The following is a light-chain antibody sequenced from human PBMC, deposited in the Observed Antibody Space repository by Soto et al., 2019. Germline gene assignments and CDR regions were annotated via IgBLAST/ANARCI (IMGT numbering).Light chain of an antibody. CDR2: DVS. CDR1: SSDVGGYNY. CDR3: CSYAGNYFVI. V-gene: IGLV2-11*01. J-gene: IGLJ2*01. Sequence: ALTQPRSVSGSPGQSVAISCTGTSSDVGGYNYVSWYQQHPGKAPKLIIYDVSKRPSGVPDRFSGSKSANTASLTISGLQAEDEADYYCCSYAGNYFVIFGGGTKVTVL.